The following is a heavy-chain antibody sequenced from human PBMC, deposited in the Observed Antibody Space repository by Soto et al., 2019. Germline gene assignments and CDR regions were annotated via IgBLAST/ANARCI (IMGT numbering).Heavy chain of an antibody. D-gene: IGHD2-2*01. CDR1: GFTFSTYV. Sequence: QVQLLESGGGVVQPGTSLRLSCAASGFTFSTYVMHWVRQAPGKGLEWVAVIWYDGRNKNYADSVKGRFTISRDNSKNTLYLQMNSLRGEDTAVYYCATETTRYAHDFWGQGTLVTVSS. CDR3: ATETTRYAHDF. J-gene: IGHJ4*02. CDR2: IWYDGRNK. V-gene: IGHV3-33*01.